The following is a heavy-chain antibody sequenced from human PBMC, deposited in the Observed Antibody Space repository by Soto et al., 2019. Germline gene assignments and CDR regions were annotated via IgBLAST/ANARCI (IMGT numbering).Heavy chain of an antibody. CDR2: INPTGSST. D-gene: IGHD1-1*01. CDR1: GNTFNTFY. J-gene: IGHJ3*01. V-gene: IGHV1-46*02. Sequence: QEQLVQSGAEVKKPGASVKVSCRASGNTFNTFYFHWVRQAPGQGLEWMGTINPTGSSTSYAQKLQGRVTMTRDTSTTTVYMELRSLGSGDTAIYYCCTDYRAFERHHAFELWGQGTMVTVSS. CDR3: CTDYRAFERHHAFEL.